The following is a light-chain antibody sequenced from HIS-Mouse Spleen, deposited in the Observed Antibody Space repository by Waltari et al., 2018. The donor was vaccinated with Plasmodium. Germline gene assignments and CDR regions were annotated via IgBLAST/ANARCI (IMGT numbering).Light chain of an antibody. J-gene: IGLJ3*02. V-gene: IGLV3-10*01. CDR1: ALPKKY. CDR3: YSTDSSGNHRV. Sequence: VLTQPPSASGTPGQTARITCSGDALPKKYAYWYQQKSGQAPVLVIYEDSKRPSGIPERFSGSSSGTMATLTISGAQVEDEADYYCYSTDSSGNHRVFGGGTKLTVL. CDR2: EDS.